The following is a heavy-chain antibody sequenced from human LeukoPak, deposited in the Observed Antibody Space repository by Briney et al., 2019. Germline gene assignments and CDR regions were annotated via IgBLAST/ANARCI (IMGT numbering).Heavy chain of an antibody. CDR1: GFPSNNYA. CDR2: ITNSDGGA. J-gene: IGHJ4*02. D-gene: IGHD6-19*01. Sequence: PGGSLRLSCAASGFPSNNYAMNWVRQAPGKGLEWVSTITNSDGGAYHADSVKGRFTISRDNSKNTLYLQMNSLRAEDTAVYYCAKDQERAVAALGGAADYWGQGTLVTVSS. CDR3: AKDQERAVAALGGAADY. V-gene: IGHV3-23*01.